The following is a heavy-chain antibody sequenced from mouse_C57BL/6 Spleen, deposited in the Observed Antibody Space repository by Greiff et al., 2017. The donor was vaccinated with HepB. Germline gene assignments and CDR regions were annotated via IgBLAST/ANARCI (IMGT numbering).Heavy chain of an antibody. CDR1: GFSLTSYG. D-gene: IGHD1-1*01. CDR2: IWSDGST. Sequence: VKLMESGPGLVAPSQSLSITCTVSGFSLTSYGVHWVRQPPGKGLEWLVVIWSDGSTTYNSALKSRLSISKDNSKSQVFLKMNSLQTDDTAMYYCARHGSSYHWYFDVWGTGTTVTVSS. J-gene: IGHJ1*03. CDR3: ARHGSSYHWYFDV. V-gene: IGHV2-6-1*01.